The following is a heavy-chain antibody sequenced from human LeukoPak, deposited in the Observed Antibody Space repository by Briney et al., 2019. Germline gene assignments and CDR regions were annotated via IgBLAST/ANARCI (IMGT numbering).Heavy chain of an antibody. CDR3: ARVRYYDSSGYPTSSWFDP. Sequence: ASVKVSCKASGYTFTGYYMHWVRQAPGQGLEWMGWINPNSGGTNYAQKFQGRVTMTRDTSISTAYMELRSLRSDDTAVYYCARVRYYDSSGYPTSSWFDPWGQGTLVTVSS. CDR1: GYTFTGYY. CDR2: INPNSGGT. V-gene: IGHV1-2*02. J-gene: IGHJ5*02. D-gene: IGHD3-22*01.